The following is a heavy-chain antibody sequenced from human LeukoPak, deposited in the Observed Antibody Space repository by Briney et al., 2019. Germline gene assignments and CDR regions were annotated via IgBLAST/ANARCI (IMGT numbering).Heavy chain of an antibody. J-gene: IGHJ5*02. V-gene: IGHV1-8*01. D-gene: IGHD6-13*01. CDR2: MNPNSGNT. CDR1: GYTFTSYD. CDR3: ARVQQLGNWFDP. Sequence: ASVKVSCKASGYTFTSYDINWVRQATGQGLEWMRWMNPNSGNTGYAQKFQGRVTMTRNASISTAYMELSSLRSEDTAVYYCARVQQLGNWFDPWGQGTLVTVSS.